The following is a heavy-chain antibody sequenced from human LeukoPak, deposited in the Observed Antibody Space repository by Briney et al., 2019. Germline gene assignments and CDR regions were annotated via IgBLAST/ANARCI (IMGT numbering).Heavy chain of an antibody. CDR2: ISGSGGST. V-gene: IGHV3-23*01. Sequence: GGSLRLSCAASGFTFSSYAMSWARRAPGKGLEWVSAISGSGGSTYYADSVKGRFTISRDNSKNTLYLQMNSLRAEDTAVYYCAKGTRLRYDYGGQGTLVTVSS. CDR3: AKGTRLRYDY. D-gene: IGHD4-17*01. CDR1: GFTFSSYA. J-gene: IGHJ4*02.